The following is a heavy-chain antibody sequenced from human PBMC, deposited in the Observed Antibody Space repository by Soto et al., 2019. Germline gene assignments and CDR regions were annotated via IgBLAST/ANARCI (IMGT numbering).Heavy chain of an antibody. CDR1: GYTFTAYY. CDR2: IDPKFGDT. J-gene: IGHJ6*02. D-gene: IGHD3-10*01. Sequence: QVQLVQSGAEVKEPGDSVRVSCEASGYTFTAYYIHWVRQAPGKGLEWMGWIDPKFGDTTYAQDFQGRLTLTRDMSISTVYMDLSRLTSDDTAIYYCARNMDYYYGPGSGNGHGVWGQGTTVNVFS. V-gene: IGHV1-2*02. CDR3: ARNMDYYYGPGSGNGHGV.